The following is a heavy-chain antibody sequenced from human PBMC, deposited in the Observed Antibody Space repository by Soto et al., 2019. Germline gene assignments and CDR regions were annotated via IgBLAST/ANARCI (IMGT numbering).Heavy chain of an antibody. Sequence: SETVSLTCTVSGGSISSGGYCWSWIRQHPGKGLEWIGYIYYSGNTYYNPSLNSRATISVDTSKNQFSLNLNSVTAADTAVYYCARVPGPWGQGTLVTVSS. V-gene: IGHV4-31*03. J-gene: IGHJ5*02. CDR1: GGSISSGGYC. CDR3: ARVPGP. CDR2: IYYSGNT.